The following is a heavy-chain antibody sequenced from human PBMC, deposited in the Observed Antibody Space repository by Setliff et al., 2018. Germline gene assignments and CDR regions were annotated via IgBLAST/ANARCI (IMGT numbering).Heavy chain of an antibody. D-gene: IGHD3-22*01. J-gene: IGHJ3*01. Sequence: SETLSLTCTVSGGSITRGSFYWSWIRQSDGKRLEWIGRIHASGSPNYNPSLKSRVTISLDPSANQFSLNLSSVTAADTAVYYCARLYHNDNSADFRRAPFDVWGQGIMVTVSS. CDR3: ARLYHNDNSADFRRAPFDV. CDR2: IHASGSP. CDR1: GGSITRGSFY. V-gene: IGHV4-61*02.